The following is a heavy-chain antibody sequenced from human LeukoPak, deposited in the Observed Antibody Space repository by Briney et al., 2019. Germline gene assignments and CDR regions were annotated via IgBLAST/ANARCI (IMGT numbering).Heavy chain of an antibody. V-gene: IGHV3-23*01. CDR3: AKDWDLRYFDWLVSPPWFDP. D-gene: IGHD3-9*01. Sequence: GGSLRLSCAASGFTFSSYAMSWVRQAPGKGLEWVSAISGSGGSTYYADSVKGRFTISRDNSKNTLYLQMNSLRAEDTAVYYCAKDWDLRYFDWLVSPPWFDPWGQGTLVTVSS. CDR2: ISGSGGST. CDR1: GFTFSSYA. J-gene: IGHJ5*02.